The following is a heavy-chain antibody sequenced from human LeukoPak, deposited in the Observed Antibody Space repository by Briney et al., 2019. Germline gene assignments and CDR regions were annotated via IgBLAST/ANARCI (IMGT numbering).Heavy chain of an antibody. Sequence: GRSLRLSCAASGFTFTNYAMPWVRQAPGKGLEWVAVISVDGSNKFYAGSVRGRCTISRDNSKNTLLLQMNSLRADDTALYFCARRLSLRFDAFAVWGPGTVVTVSS. J-gene: IGHJ3*01. CDR2: ISVDGSNK. CDR3: ARRLSLRFDAFAV. D-gene: IGHD3-3*01. V-gene: IGHV3-30-3*01. CDR1: GFTFTNYA.